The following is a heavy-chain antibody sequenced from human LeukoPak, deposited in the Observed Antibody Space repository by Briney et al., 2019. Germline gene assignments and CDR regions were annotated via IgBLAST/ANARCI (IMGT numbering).Heavy chain of an antibody. D-gene: IGHD1-26*01. V-gene: IGHV6-1*01. CDR3: AREGVGATMAN. J-gene: IGHJ4*02. Sequence: SQTLSLTFAISGDTVSNKNAAWNWTRQYPSRGLEWLGRTYYRSKWYNDYAVSVKGRIDINPDTSKNQFSLRLNPVTPEDTAVYFCAREGVGATMANWGQGTLVTVSS. CDR1: GDTVSNKNAA. CDR2: TYYRSKWYN.